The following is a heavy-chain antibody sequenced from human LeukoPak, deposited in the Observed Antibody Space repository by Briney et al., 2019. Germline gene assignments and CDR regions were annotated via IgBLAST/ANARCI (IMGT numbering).Heavy chain of an antibody. CDR3: ARGGSSSWYLGEGYFQH. V-gene: IGHV1-2*02. D-gene: IGHD6-13*01. CDR1: GYTFTGYY. Sequence: ASVKVSCKASGYTFTGYYMHWVRQAPGQGLEWMGWINPNSGGTNYAQKFQGRVTMTRDTSISTAYMELTRLRSDDTAVYYCARGGSSSWYLGEGYFQHWGQGTRVTVSS. J-gene: IGHJ1*01. CDR2: INPNSGGT.